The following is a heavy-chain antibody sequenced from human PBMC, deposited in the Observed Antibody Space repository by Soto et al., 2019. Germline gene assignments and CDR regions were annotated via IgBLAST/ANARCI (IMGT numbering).Heavy chain of an antibody. CDR1: GFTFSSYG. CDR2: ISYDGSNK. Sequence: GGSLRLSCAASGFTFSSYGMHWVRQAPGKGLEWVAVISYDGSNKYYADSVKGRFTISRDNSKNTLYLQMNSLRAEDTAVYYCAKVKGIAPRHGYYYYGMDVWGQGTTVTVSS. J-gene: IGHJ6*02. V-gene: IGHV3-30*18. CDR3: AKVKGIAPRHGYYYYGMDV. D-gene: IGHD6-13*01.